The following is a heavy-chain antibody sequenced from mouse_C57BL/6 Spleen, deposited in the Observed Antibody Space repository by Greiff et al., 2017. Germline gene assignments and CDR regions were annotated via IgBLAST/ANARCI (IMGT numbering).Heavy chain of an antibody. J-gene: IGHJ1*03. D-gene: IGHD2-4*01. CDR2: IWSGGST. CDR1: GFSLPSYG. CDR3: ARNDYDVHWYFDV. V-gene: IGHV2-2*01. Sequence: VPLQQSGPGLVQPSQSLSITCTVSGFSLPSYGVHWVRQSPGKGLAWLGVIWSGGSTDYNAAFISRLSISKDNSKSQVFVKMNSLQADDTAIYYCARNDYDVHWYFDVWGTGTTVTVSS.